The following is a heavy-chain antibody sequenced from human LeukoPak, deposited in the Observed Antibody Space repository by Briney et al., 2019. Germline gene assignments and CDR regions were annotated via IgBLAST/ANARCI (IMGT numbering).Heavy chain of an antibody. Sequence: GGTLRLSCAASGFSFRTYSINWVRHAPGRGLERVANIKNKVREKYYVDSVKGRFTISRDNAKNSLYLQMNSLRAEDTAVYYCARLSPERGYSYGPLDIYFDYWGQGTLVTASS. CDR3: ARLSPERGYSYGPLDIYFDY. CDR1: GFSFRTYS. V-gene: IGHV3-7*01. J-gene: IGHJ4*02. CDR2: IKNKVREK. D-gene: IGHD5-18*01.